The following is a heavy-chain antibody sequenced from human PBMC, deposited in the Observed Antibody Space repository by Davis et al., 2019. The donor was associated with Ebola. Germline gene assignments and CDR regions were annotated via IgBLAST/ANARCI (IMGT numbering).Heavy chain of an antibody. V-gene: IGHV5-51*01. D-gene: IGHD3-22*01. CDR1: GYSFTSYW. J-gene: IGHJ4*02. Sequence: GESLKISCKGSGYSFTSYWIGWVRQMPGKGLEWMGIIYPGDSDTRYSPSFQGQVTISADKSISTAYLQWSSLKASDTAMYYCASLGPSLDSSGYYFRYWGQGTLVTVSS. CDR2: IYPGDSDT. CDR3: ASLGPSLDSSGYYFRY.